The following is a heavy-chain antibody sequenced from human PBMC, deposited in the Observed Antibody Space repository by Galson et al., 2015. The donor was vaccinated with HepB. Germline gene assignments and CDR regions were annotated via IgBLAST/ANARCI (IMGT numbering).Heavy chain of an antibody. V-gene: IGHV3-64*01. CDR1: GFTFSNYP. Sequence: SLRLSCAASGFTFSNYPMHWVRQAPGKGLEYVSAIDANGGNTYYANSVKGRFTISRDNSKNTLYLQMGRLRPEDMAVYYCARVHEGYRSGWSVYYYYGMDVWGQGTTVTVSS. CDR3: ARVHEGYRSGWSVYYYYGMDV. D-gene: IGHD6-19*01. CDR2: IDANGGNT. J-gene: IGHJ6*02.